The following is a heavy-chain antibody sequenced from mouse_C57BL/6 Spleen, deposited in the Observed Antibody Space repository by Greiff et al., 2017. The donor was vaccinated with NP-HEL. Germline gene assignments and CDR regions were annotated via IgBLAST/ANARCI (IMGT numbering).Heavy chain of an antibody. V-gene: IGHV1-69*01. CDR2: IDPSDSYT. Sequence: VQLQQPGAELVMPGASVKLSCKASGYTFTSYWMHWVKQRPGQGLEWIGEIDPSDSYTNYNQKFKGKSTLTVDKSSSTAYMQLSSLTSEDSAVYYCAKGQTGNYAMDYWGQGTSVTVSS. CDR3: AKGQTGNYAMDY. CDR1: GYTFTSYW. J-gene: IGHJ4*01. D-gene: IGHD4-1*01.